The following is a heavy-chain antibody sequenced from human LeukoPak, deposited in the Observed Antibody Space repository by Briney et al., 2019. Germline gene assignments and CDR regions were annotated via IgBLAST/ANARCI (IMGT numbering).Heavy chain of an antibody. CDR1: GYTFTSYG. D-gene: IGHD1-26*01. J-gene: IGHJ4*02. Sequence: SVKVSCKASGYTFTSYGISWVRQAPGQGLEWMGGIIPIFGTANYAQKFQGRVTITADESTSTAYMELSSLRSEDTAVYYCARVKGVVGATSYYFDYWGQGTLVTVSS. CDR2: IIPIFGTA. CDR3: ARVKGVVGATSYYFDY. V-gene: IGHV1-69*13.